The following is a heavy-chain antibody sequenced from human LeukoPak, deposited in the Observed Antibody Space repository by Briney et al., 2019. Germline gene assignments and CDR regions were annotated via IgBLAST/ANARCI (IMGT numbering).Heavy chain of an antibody. Sequence: SVKVSCKASGGTFSSYAISWVRQAPGQGLEWMGGIIPIFGTANYAQKFQGRVTITTDESTSTAYMELSSLRSDDTAVYYCARDSVEYSSSPDYWGQGTLVTVSS. D-gene: IGHD6-6*01. CDR2: IIPIFGTA. V-gene: IGHV1-69*05. CDR3: ARDSVEYSSSPDY. CDR1: GGTFSSYA. J-gene: IGHJ4*02.